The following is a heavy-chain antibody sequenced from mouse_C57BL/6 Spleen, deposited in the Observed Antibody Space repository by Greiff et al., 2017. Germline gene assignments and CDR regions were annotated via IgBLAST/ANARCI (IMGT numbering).Heavy chain of an antibody. J-gene: IGHJ1*03. V-gene: IGHV5-4*01. CDR3: ARERDNWYFEV. CDR2: ISDGGSYT. CDR1: GFTFSSYA. Sequence: EVHLVESGGGLVKPGGSLKLSCAASGFTFSSYAMSWVRQTPEKRLEWVATISDGGSYTYYPDNVKGRFTISRDNAKNNLYLQMSHLTSEDTAMYYCARERDNWYFEVWGTGTTVPVSS.